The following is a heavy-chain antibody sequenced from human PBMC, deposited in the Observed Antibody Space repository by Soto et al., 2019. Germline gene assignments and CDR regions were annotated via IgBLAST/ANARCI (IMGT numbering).Heavy chain of an antibody. CDR3: ARERSKTIDREQNHMRVYWFDP. V-gene: IGHV3-33*01. D-gene: IGHD1-7*01. CDR1: GFTFSSYG. Sequence: QVQLVESGGGVVQPGRSLRLSCAASGFTFSSYGMHWVRQAPGKGLEWVAVIWYDGSNKYYADSVKGRFTISRDNSKNTLYLQMNSLRAEDTAVYYCARERSKTIDREQNHMRVYWFDPWGQGTLVTVSS. J-gene: IGHJ5*02. CDR2: IWYDGSNK.